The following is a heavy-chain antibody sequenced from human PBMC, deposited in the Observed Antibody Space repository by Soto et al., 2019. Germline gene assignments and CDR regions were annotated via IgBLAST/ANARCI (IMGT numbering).Heavy chain of an antibody. D-gene: IGHD6-6*01. V-gene: IGHV3-30*18. CDR3: AKDVRDSSSSGVDY. Sequence: QVQLVESGGGVVQPGRSLRLSCAASGFTFSSYGMHWVRQAPGKGLEWVAVISYDGSNKYYADSVKGRFTISRDNSKNTLYLQMNSLRAEDTAVYYCAKDVRDSSSSGVDYWGQGTLVTVSS. CDR1: GFTFSSYG. CDR2: ISYDGSNK. J-gene: IGHJ4*02.